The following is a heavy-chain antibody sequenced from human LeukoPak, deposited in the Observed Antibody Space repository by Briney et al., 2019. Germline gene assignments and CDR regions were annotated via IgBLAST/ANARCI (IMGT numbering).Heavy chain of an antibody. CDR2: ISSSSSTI. J-gene: IGHJ4*02. CDR1: GFTFSSYS. CDR3: ARSGTGTTPDY. Sequence: GGSLRLSCAASGFTFSSYSMNWVRQAPGKGLEWISYISSSSSTIYYADSVKGRFTISRDNAKNSLYLQMNSLRAEDTAVYYCARSGTGTTPDYWGQGTLVTVSS. V-gene: IGHV3-48*01. D-gene: IGHD1-7*01.